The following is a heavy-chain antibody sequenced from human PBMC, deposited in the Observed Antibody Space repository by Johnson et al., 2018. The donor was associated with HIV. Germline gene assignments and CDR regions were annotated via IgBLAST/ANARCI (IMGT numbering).Heavy chain of an antibody. CDR2: ISYDGSNK. Sequence: QVQLVESGGGVVQPGRSLRLSCAASGFSFSSYGMHWVRQAPGKGLEWVAVISYDGSNKYYADSVKGRFTISRDNSKNMLYLQMNSLRAEDTAVYYCAKEYLGRCAHDYYDSSGSDDAFDIWGQGTMVTVSS. J-gene: IGHJ3*02. CDR1: GFSFSSYG. D-gene: IGHD3-22*01. CDR3: AKEYLGRCAHDYYDSSGSDDAFDI. V-gene: IGHV3-30*18.